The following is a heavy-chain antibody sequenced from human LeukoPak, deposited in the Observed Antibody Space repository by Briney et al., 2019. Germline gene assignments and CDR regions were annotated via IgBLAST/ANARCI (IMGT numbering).Heavy chain of an antibody. Sequence: VASVKVSCKASGYTFTSHGISWVRQAPGQGLEWMGWISAYNGNTNYAQNLQGRVTMTTDTSTRIAYMELRSLGSDDTAIYYCARFSIPANWFDPWGQGTLVTVSS. CDR3: ARFSIPANWFDP. V-gene: IGHV1-18*01. CDR1: GYTFTSHG. CDR2: ISAYNGNT. D-gene: IGHD6-25*01. J-gene: IGHJ5*02.